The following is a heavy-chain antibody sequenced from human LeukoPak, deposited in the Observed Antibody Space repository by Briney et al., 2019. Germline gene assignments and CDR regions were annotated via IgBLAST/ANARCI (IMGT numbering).Heavy chain of an antibody. Sequence: GGSLRLSCAASGFTFSSYAMHWVRQAPGKGLEWVAVISYDGSNKYYADSVKGRFTISRDHSKNTLYLQMNSLSAEDTAVYYCARATALVDYWGQGTLVTVSS. CDR2: ISYDGSNK. J-gene: IGHJ4*02. V-gene: IGHV3-30*04. CDR1: GFTFSSYA. CDR3: ARATALVDY. D-gene: IGHD5-18*01.